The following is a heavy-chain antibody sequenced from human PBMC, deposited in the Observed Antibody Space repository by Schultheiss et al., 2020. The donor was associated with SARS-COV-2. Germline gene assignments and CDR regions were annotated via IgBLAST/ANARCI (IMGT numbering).Heavy chain of an antibody. Sequence: SETLSLTCTVSGGSVSSGSYYWSWIRQHPGKGLEWIGEINHSGSTNYNPSLKSRVTISVDKSKNQFSLKLSSVTAADTAVYYCARKGRDYDFWSGPNYGMDVWGQGTTVTVSS. CDR2: INHSGST. CDR3: ARKGRDYDFWSGPNYGMDV. D-gene: IGHD3-3*01. V-gene: IGHV4-61*01. CDR1: GGSVSSGSYY. J-gene: IGHJ6*02.